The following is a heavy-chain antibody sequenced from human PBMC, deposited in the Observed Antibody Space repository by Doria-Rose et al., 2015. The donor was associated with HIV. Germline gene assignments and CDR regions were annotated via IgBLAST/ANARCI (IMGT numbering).Heavy chain of an antibody. CDR3: ARIKSSRWYHKYYFDF. Sequence: VTLKESGPVLVKPTETLTLTCTVSGVSLSSPGMGVSWIRQPPGKALEWLANIFSDDERSYKTSLESRLTISRGTSKSRVVLTMTDMDPVDTATYYCARIKSSRWYHKYYFDFWGQGTLVIVSA. CDR1: GVSLSSPGMG. CDR2: IFSDDER. J-gene: IGHJ4*02. V-gene: IGHV2-26*01. D-gene: IGHD6-13*01.